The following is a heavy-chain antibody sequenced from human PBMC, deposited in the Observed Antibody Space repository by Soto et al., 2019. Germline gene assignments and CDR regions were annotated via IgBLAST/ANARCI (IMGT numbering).Heavy chain of an antibody. V-gene: IGHV5-10-1*01. D-gene: IGHD3-3*01. CDR1: GYSFTSYW. J-gene: IGHJ6*02. Sequence: GEALKISCKGSGYSFTSYWISWVRQMPGKGLEWMGRIDPSDSYSNYSPSFQGHVTISADKSISTAYLQWSSLKASDTAMYSCATHRTIFAVAPLYYYGMDVWGQGTTVTVSS. CDR3: ATHRTIFAVAPLYYYGMDV. CDR2: IDPSDSYS.